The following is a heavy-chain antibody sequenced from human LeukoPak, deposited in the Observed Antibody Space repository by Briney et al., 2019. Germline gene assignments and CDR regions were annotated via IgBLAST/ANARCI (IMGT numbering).Heavy chain of an antibody. D-gene: IGHD6-19*01. CDR3: ARDPDSSGWYRFDY. V-gene: IGHV3-30*04. J-gene: IGHJ4*02. Sequence: GGSLRLSCAASGFTFSSYAMHWVRQAPGKGLEWVAVVSYDGSDENYADSVKGRFTISRDNSKYTLFLQMNSLRAEDTAVYYCARDPDSSGWYRFDYWGLGTLVTVSS. CDR2: VSYDGSDE. CDR1: GFTFSSYA.